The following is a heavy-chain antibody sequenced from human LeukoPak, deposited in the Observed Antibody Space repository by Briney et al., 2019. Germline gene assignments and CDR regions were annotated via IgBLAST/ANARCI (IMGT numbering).Heavy chain of an antibody. CDR2: ISGSGGST. V-gene: IGHV3-23*01. CDR1: GFTLCSHS. Sequence: GGSLRLAWAAAGFTLCSHSMSLVRPAPGGGLGWVSAISGSGGSTYYADSVKGRFTISRDNSKNTLYLQMNSLRAEDTAVYYCAKVGVAVAGKSGFDYWGQGTLVTVSS. CDR3: AKVGVAVAGKSGFDY. J-gene: IGHJ4*02. D-gene: IGHD6-19*01.